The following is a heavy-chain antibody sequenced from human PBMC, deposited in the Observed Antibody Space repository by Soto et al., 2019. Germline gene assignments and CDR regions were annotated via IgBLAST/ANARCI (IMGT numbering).Heavy chain of an antibody. J-gene: IGHJ4*02. CDR2: ISGSGGST. Sequence: WWSLGLCCAASGFTVSSSAMSWVRQAPGKGLEWVSAISGSGGSTYYADSVKGRFTISRDNSKNTLYLQMNSLRAEDTAVYYCAKSLGVAMIVAIDYWGQGTLVTVSS. CDR3: AKSLGVAMIVAIDY. CDR1: GFTVSSSA. D-gene: IGHD3-22*01. V-gene: IGHV3-23*01.